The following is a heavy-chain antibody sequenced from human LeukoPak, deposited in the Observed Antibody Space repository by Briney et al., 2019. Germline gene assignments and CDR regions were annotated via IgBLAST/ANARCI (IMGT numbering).Heavy chain of an antibody. CDR1: GGTFSSYA. CDR3: AKGSFTYIQLWLLSYFDY. V-gene: IGHV1-69*04. D-gene: IGHD5-18*01. J-gene: IGHJ4*02. Sequence: SVKVSCKASGGTFSSYAISWVRQAPGQGLEWMGRIIPILGIANYAQKFQGRVTITADKSTSTAYMELSSLRSEDTAVYYCAKGSFTYIQLWLLSYFDYWGQETLVTVSS. CDR2: IIPILGIA.